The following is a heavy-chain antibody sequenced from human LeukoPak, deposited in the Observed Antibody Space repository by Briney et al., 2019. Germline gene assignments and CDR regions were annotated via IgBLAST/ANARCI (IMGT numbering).Heavy chain of an antibody. V-gene: IGHV1-18*04. CDR1: GYSFTSYW. Sequence: GASLKISCKGSGYSFTSYWIGWVRQAPGQGLEWMGWISAYNGNTNYAQKLQGRVTMTTDTSTSTAYMELRSLRSDDTAVCYCARGGLDWYFDLWGRGTLVTVSS. CDR3: ARGGLDWYFDL. J-gene: IGHJ2*01. CDR2: ISAYNGNT. D-gene: IGHD3/OR15-3a*01.